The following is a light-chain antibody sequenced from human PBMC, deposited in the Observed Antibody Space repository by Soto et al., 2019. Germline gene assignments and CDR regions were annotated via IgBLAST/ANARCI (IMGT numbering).Light chain of an antibody. CDR1: TNDIGVYDF. J-gene: IGLJ1*01. CDR2: EVD. CDR3: KSYAGSNTYI. Sequence: QSALTQPPSASGSPGQSVTISCTGTTNDIGVYDFVSWYQHPPGTAPQLIIYEVDQRPSGVPDRFSGSTSGNTASLTVSGLQAEDEADYLCKSYAGSNTYIFGSGTKLTVL. V-gene: IGLV2-8*01.